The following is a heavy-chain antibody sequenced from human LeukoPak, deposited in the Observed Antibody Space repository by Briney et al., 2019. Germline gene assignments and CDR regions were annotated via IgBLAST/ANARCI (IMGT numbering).Heavy chain of an antibody. J-gene: IGHJ5*02. CDR1: GGSISSYY. CDR2: IYYSGST. Sequence: SETLSLTCTVSGGSISSYYWSWIRQPPGKGLEWIGYIYYSGSTNYNPSLKSRATISVDTSKNQFSLKLSSVTAADTAVYYCARVGAAAEFDPWGQGTLVTVSS. CDR3: ARVGAAAEFDP. D-gene: IGHD6-13*01. V-gene: IGHV4-59*01.